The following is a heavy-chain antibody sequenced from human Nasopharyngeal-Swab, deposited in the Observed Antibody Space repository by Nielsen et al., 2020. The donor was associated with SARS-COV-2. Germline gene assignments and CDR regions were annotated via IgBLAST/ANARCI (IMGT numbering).Heavy chain of an antibody. CDR3: ARVWGATCLN. D-gene: IGHD1-26*01. V-gene: IGHV4-59*01. Sequence: WIRQPPGKGLEWIGCIYYSGSINYNPSLKSRVTISVDTSKNQFSLKLSSVTAADTAVYYCARVWGATCLNWGQGTLVTVSS. J-gene: IGHJ4*02. CDR2: IYYSGSI.